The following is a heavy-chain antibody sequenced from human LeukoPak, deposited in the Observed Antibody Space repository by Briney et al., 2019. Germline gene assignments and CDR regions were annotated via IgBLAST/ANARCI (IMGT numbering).Heavy chain of an antibody. CDR1: GGSFSGYY. CDR3: ARGLVFHRYYMDV. J-gene: IGHJ6*03. D-gene: IGHD2-8*01. Sequence: KPSETLSLTCAVYGGSFSGYYWSWIRQPPGKGLEWIGEINHSGSTNYNPSLKSRVTISVDTSKNQFPLKLSSVTAADTAVYYCARGLVFHRYYMDVWGKGTTVTVSS. CDR2: INHSGST. V-gene: IGHV4-34*01.